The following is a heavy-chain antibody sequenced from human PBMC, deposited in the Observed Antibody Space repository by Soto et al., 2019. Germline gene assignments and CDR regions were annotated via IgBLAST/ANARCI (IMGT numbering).Heavy chain of an antibody. Sequence: SETLSLTCSVSCASISSYNWHWVRQPAGKGPEGVGRLNIAGSINYNPSLKIRITMSMDTSKNQISLHLRSVTAADTAIYYCARPLHPTYIYPSRYAMDVWGQGTTVTVSS. D-gene: IGHD3-16*01. J-gene: IGHJ6*02. CDR1: CASISSYN. CDR3: ARPLHPTYIYPSRYAMDV. CDR2: LNIAGSI. V-gene: IGHV4-4*07.